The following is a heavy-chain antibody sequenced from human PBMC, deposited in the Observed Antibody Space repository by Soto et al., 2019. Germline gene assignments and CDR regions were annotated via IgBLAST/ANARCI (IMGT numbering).Heavy chain of an antibody. Sequence: QVQLVESGGGVVQPGRSLRLSCAASGFTFSSYGMHWVRQAPGKGLEWVAVIWYDGSNKYYADSVKGRFTISRDNSKNTLYLQMNSLRAEDTALYYCARDGGDYVDYYYYMDVWGKGTTVTVSS. CDR1: GFTFSSYG. CDR2: IWYDGSNK. J-gene: IGHJ6*03. CDR3: ARDGGDYVDYYYYMDV. D-gene: IGHD4-17*01. V-gene: IGHV3-33*01.